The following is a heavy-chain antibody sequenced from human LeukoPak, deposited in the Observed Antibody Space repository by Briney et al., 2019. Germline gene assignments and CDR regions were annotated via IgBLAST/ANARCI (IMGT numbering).Heavy chain of an antibody. Sequence: PSETLSLTCAVYGGSFSGYYWSWIRQPPGKGLEWIGEINHSGSTNYNPSLKSRVTISVDTSKNQFSLKLGSVTAADTAVYYCARGPTYYDFWSGYYPYYLDYWGQGTLVTVSS. CDR1: GGSFSGYY. V-gene: IGHV4-34*01. CDR2: INHSGST. D-gene: IGHD3-3*01. J-gene: IGHJ4*02. CDR3: ARGPTYYDFWSGYYPYYLDY.